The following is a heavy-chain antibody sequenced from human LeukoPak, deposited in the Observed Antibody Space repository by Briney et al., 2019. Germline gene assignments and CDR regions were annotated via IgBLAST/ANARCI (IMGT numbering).Heavy chain of an antibody. D-gene: IGHD2-21*01. V-gene: IGHV1-46*01. CDR1: GYTFTSYY. CDR3: AKDFVPSIEAYWNWFDP. Sequence: ASVKVSCKASGYTFTSYYMHWVRQAPGQGLEWMGIINPSGGSTSYAQKFQGRVTMTRDTSTSTVYMELSSLRSEDTAVYYCAKDFVPSIEAYWNWFDPWGQGTLVTVSS. CDR2: INPSGGST. J-gene: IGHJ5*02.